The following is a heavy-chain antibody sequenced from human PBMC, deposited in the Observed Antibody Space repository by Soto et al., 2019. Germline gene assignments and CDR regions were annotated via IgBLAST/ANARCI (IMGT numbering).Heavy chain of an antibody. Sequence: QVQLQESGPGLVKPSETLSLTCTVSGGSISSYYWSWIRQPAGKGLELIGRIYTSGSTNYDPSLKSRFTLSVDTSKNQCALKLSSVTAADTAVFYCAREALSILDVDTALADWFDPWGQGTLVTVSS. CDR1: GGSISSYY. V-gene: IGHV4-4*07. J-gene: IGHJ5*02. CDR2: IYTSGST. D-gene: IGHD5-18*01. CDR3: AREALSILDVDTALADWFDP.